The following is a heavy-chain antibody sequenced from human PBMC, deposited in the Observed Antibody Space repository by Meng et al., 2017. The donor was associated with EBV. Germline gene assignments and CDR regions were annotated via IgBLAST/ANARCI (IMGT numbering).Heavy chain of an antibody. V-gene: IGHV1-69*01. J-gene: IGHJ4*02. Sequence: QGQLVKSAAEVRKPGSSLKVSCKTSGGPFRYYSISWVRQAPGQGLEWLGGFLPRLGAPNYAQKFHGRVKITADESTSTHYMDLSSLRSEDTAIYYCASESGRGYTPDYWGQGTLVTVSS. CDR1: GGPFRYYS. D-gene: IGHD3-10*01. CDR3: ASESGRGYTPDY. CDR2: FLPRLGAP.